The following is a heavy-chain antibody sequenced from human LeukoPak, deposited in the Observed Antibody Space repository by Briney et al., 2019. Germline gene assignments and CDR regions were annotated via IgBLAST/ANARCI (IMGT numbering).Heavy chain of an antibody. CDR3: ARLAAAGLDFDY. D-gene: IGHD6-13*01. CDR2: IYYSGST. J-gene: IGHJ4*02. V-gene: IGHV4-30-4*01. Sequence: PSQTLSLTCTVSGGSISSGDYYWSWIRQPPGKGLEWIGYIYYSGSTYYNPSLKSRVTISVDTSKNQFSLKLSSVTAADTAVYYCARLAAAGLDFDYWGQGTLVTVSS. CDR1: GGSISSGDYY.